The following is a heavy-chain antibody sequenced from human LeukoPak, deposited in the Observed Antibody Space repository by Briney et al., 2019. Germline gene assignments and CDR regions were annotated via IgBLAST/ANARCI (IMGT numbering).Heavy chain of an antibody. D-gene: IGHD3-3*01. CDR3: ARGSGEVRFLEWLSAPRGWFDP. CDR1: GYTFTDYF. J-gene: IGHJ5*02. Sequence: ASVKVSCKASGYTFTDYFLHWVRQAPGQGLEWMGWINPNSGGTNYAQKFQGRVTMTRDTSISTAYMDLSRLRSDDTAVYFCARGSGEVRFLEWLSAPRGWFDPWGQGTLVTVSS. CDR2: INPNSGGT. V-gene: IGHV1-2*02.